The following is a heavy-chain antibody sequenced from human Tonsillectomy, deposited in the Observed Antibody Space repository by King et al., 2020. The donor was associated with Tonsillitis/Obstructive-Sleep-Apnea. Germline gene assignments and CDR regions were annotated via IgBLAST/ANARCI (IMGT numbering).Heavy chain of an antibody. D-gene: IGHD1-26*01. CDR2: ISSSGSTI. Sequence: QLVQSGGGLVKPGGSLRLSCAASGFTFSDYYMSWIRQAPGKGLEWVSYISSSGSTIYYADSVKGRFTISRDNAKNSLYLQMNSLRAEDTAVYYCARERIPGDSGGYSRGGYYYYYYMDVWGKGTTVTVSS. CDR3: ARERIPGDSGGYSRGGYYYYYYMDV. V-gene: IGHV3-11*01. CDR1: GFTFSDYY. J-gene: IGHJ6*03.